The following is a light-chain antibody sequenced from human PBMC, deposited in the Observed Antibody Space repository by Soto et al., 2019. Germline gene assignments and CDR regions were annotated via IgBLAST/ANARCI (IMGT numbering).Light chain of an antibody. J-gene: IGKJ4*01. CDR2: AVS. V-gene: IGKV1-12*01. CDR3: QQAETFPPN. CDR1: KRISTG. Sequence: DIQMTQSPSSVAASVGERVTITCRASKRISTGLAWHQQKPGKAPNLLIYAVSSLQSGVPSRFSGSGSGTDFTLTISSMQPEDFATYYCQQAETFPPNLGGGTKVEIK.